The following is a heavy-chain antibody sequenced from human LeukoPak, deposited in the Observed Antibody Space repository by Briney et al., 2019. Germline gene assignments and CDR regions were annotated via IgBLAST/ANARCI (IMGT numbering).Heavy chain of an antibody. V-gene: IGHV1-46*01. Sequence: GASVKVSCKASGYTFTSYYMHWVRQAPGQGLEWMGIINPSGGSTSYAQKFQGRVTMTRDMSTSTVYMELSSLRSEDTAVYYCARGLDWNKLAGAFDIWGQGTMVTVSS. CDR2: INPSGGST. J-gene: IGHJ3*02. CDR3: ARGLDWNKLAGAFDI. CDR1: GYTFTSYY. D-gene: IGHD1/OR15-1a*01.